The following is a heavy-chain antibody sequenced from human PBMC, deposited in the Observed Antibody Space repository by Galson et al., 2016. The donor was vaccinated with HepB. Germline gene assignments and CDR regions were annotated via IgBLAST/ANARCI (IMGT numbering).Heavy chain of an antibody. CDR2: ISRRESP. D-gene: IGHD3-10*01. Sequence: LSLTCAVSGDSVSGTNWWGWVRQPPGQGLEFIGEISRRESPNYSPSLKSRVTMSVDKSRNQFSLTLTSVTAADTAVYYCVRILFGFQGMDVWGQGTTVTVSS. V-gene: IGHV4-4*02. J-gene: IGHJ6*02. CDR3: VRILFGFQGMDV. CDR1: GDSVSGTNW.